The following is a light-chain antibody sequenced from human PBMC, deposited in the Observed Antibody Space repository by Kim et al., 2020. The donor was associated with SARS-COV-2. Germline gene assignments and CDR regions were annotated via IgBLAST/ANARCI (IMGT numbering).Light chain of an antibody. Sequence: ASVGDKVTMTCRASQGISNDLAWYQQKPGKVPKLLIFAASASQSGVPSRFSGSGSGTNFTLTISSLQPEDVATYYCQKYNGAPWTFGQGTKVEIK. CDR3: QKYNGAPWT. CDR2: AAS. CDR1: QGISND. V-gene: IGKV1-27*01. J-gene: IGKJ1*01.